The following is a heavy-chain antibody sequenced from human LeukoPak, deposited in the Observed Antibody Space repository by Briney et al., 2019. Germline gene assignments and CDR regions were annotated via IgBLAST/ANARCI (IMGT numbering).Heavy chain of an antibody. Sequence: SETLSLTCTVSGGSISSYYWSWIRQPPGKGLEWSGYIYYSGSTNYNPSLKRRVTISVDTSKNQFSLTLSSVTAADPAVYSCARVRGGVTMVRGGWFDPWRQGTLVTVSS. CDR2: IYYSGST. CDR1: GGSISSYY. J-gene: IGHJ5*02. CDR3: ARVRGGVTMVRGGWFDP. D-gene: IGHD3-10*01. V-gene: IGHV4-59*01.